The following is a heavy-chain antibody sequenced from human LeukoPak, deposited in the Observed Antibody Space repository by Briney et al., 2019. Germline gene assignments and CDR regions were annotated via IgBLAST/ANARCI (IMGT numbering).Heavy chain of an antibody. V-gene: IGHV3-23*01. D-gene: IGHD2-2*01. J-gene: IGHJ4*02. Sequence: GGSLRLSCAASGFTFSSYAMSWVRQAPGKGLEWVSAISGSGGSTYYADSVKGRFTISRDNSKNTLYLPMNSLSAEHTAVYYCAKDSGDVVVPAAMFFDYWGQGTLVTVSS. CDR2: ISGSGGST. CDR1: GFTFSSYA. CDR3: AKDSGDVVVPAAMFFDY.